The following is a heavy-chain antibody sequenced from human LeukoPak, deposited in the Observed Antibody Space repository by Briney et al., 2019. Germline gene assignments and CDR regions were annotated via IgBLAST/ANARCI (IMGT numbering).Heavy chain of an antibody. D-gene: IGHD4-17*01. CDR3: ARAPTVTTVDY. J-gene: IGHJ4*02. Sequence: PSETLSLTCAVFGGSFSGYYWNWIRQPPGKGLEWIGQINPSRNTNYNPSLKSRVTISVDTSKNQFSLKLSSVTAADTAVYYCARAPTVTTVDYWGQGTLVTVSS. CDR1: GGSFSGYY. V-gene: IGHV4-34*01. CDR2: INPSRNT.